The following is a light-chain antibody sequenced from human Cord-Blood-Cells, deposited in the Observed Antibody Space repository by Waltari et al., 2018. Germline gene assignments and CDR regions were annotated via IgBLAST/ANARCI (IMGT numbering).Light chain of an antibody. CDR3: MQGTHWPPT. Sequence: DVVMTQSPLSLPVTLGQPASISCRSSQSLVHSDGNTYLNWFQQRPGQSPRRLIYKVSNRDSGVPDRFSGSGSDTDFTLKISRVEAEDVGVYYCMQGTHWPPTFGQGTKVEIK. V-gene: IGKV2-30*02. CDR1: QSLVHSDGNTY. CDR2: KVS. J-gene: IGKJ1*01.